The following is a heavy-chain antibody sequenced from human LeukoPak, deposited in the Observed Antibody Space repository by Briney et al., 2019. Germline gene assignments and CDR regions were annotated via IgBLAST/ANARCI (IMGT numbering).Heavy chain of an antibody. CDR3: VQEGPRGLAFDI. CDR1: GVTFSSYV. V-gene: IGHV3-23*01. J-gene: IGHJ3*02. Sequence: PGGSLRLSCEASGVTFSSYVMSWVRQAPGKGPEWVSGISGSGGGTYYADSVKGRFAISRDNSKNTLYLQMHSLSAEDTAVYYCVQEGPRGLAFDIWGQGTKVTVSS. CDR2: ISGSGGGT.